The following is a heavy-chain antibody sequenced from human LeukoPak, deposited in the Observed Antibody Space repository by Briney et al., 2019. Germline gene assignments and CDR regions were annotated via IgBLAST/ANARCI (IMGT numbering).Heavy chain of an antibody. D-gene: IGHD2-8*01. CDR1: GFTFKTHA. Sequence: GGSLRLSCAASGFTFKTHAMSWVRQAPGKGPEWVSGISGGGGHTYYADSVKGRFTISRDNSKNTLYLQMNSLRAEDTAVYYCAKERTNFDYWGQGTLVTVSS. V-gene: IGHV3-23*01. CDR3: AKERTNFDY. J-gene: IGHJ4*02. CDR2: ISGGGGHT.